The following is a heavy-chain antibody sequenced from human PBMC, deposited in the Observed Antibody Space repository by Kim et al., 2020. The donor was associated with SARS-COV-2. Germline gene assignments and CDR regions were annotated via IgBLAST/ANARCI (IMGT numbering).Heavy chain of an antibody. CDR2: IYYSGST. Sequence: SETLSLTCTVSGGSISSSSYYWGWIRQPPGKGLEWIGSIYYSGSTYYNPSLKSRVTISVDTSKNQFSLKLSSVTAADTAVYYCARLTDNWNSGDFDYWGQGTLVTVSS. V-gene: IGHV4-39*01. CDR3: ARLTDNWNSGDFDY. J-gene: IGHJ4*02. D-gene: IGHD1-7*01. CDR1: GGSISSSSYY.